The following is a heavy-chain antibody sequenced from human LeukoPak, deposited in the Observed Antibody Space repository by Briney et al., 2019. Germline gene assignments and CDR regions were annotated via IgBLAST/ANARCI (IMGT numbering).Heavy chain of an antibody. CDR1: GLTFSSYW. V-gene: IGHV3-7*01. CDR2: IKKDGSEK. D-gene: IGHD6-19*01. J-gene: IGHJ4*02. CDR3: ARDRTAVASDY. Sequence: PGGSLRLSCAAAGLTFSSYWMSWVRQAPGKGLEWVANIKKDGSEKYYVDSVKGRFTISRDNANNSLYLQMNSLRAEDTAVYYCARDRTAVASDYWGQGTLVTVSS.